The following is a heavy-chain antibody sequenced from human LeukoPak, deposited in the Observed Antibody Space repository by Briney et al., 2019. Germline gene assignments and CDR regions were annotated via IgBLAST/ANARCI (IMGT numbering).Heavy chain of an antibody. D-gene: IGHD6-13*01. Sequence: SETLSLTCAASGYSISSGYYWGWIRQPPGKGLEWIGSIYHSGSTYYNPSLKSRVTISVDTSKNQFSLKLSSVTAADTAVYYCARQRIAAAGPDYWGQGTLVTVSS. CDR2: IYHSGST. V-gene: IGHV4-38-2*01. CDR3: ARQRIAAAGPDY. J-gene: IGHJ4*02. CDR1: GYSISSGYY.